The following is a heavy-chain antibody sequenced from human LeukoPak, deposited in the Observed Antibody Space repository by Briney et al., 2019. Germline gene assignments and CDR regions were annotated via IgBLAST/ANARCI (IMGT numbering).Heavy chain of an antibody. D-gene: IGHD7-27*01. V-gene: IGHV4-59*01. Sequence: ASETLSLTCTVSRGSISSYYWSWIRQPPGKGLEWIGYIYYSGSTNYNPSLKSRVTISVDTSKNQFSLKLSSVTAADTAVYYCARDLGRGIAYWFDPWGQGTLVTVSS. CDR3: ARDLGRGIAYWFDP. CDR2: IYYSGST. CDR1: RGSISSYY. J-gene: IGHJ5*02.